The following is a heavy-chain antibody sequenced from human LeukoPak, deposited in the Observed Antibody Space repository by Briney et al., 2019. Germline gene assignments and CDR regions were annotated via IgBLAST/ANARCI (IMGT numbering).Heavy chain of an antibody. V-gene: IGHV1-18*01. Sequence: ASVTVSCKASGYTFTSYGINWVRQAPGQGLEWMGWISAYNGNTNYAQKLQGRVTMTTDTSTNTAYMELRSLRSDDTAVYYCARDDALVATGSFDYWGQGTLVTVSS. CDR3: ARDDALVATGSFDY. CDR1: GYTFTSYG. CDR2: ISAYNGNT. D-gene: IGHD5-12*01. J-gene: IGHJ4*02.